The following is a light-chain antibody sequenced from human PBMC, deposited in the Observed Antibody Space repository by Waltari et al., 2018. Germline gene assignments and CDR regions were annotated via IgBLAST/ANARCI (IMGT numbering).Light chain of an antibody. CDR1: TPTPGTHF. J-gene: IGLJ3*02. V-gene: IGLV1-44*01. CDR3: ASWDDSLNGHWV. Sequence: QSVLPHPPSASGTPGQMVTISFSETTPTPGTHFFNWYQQVPGTAPKLLSYRNDLRPSGVPDRFSASKSGTSASLAISGLQSEDEAEYYCASWDDSLNGHWVFGGGTKVTVL. CDR2: RND.